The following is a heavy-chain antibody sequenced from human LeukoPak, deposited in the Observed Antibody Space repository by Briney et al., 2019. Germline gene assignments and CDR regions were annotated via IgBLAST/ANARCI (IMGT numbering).Heavy chain of an antibody. J-gene: IGHJ4*02. CDR1: GFTFTIYW. CDR3: ARYGSSWDFDY. Sequence: GGFLRLSCAASGFTFTIYWMSWVRQAPGKGLEWVANIKQDGSEKYYVDSVKGRFTISRDNAKNSLYLQMNSLRAEDTAVYYCARYGSSWDFDYWGQGTLVTVSS. CDR2: IKQDGSEK. V-gene: IGHV3-7*01. D-gene: IGHD6-13*01.